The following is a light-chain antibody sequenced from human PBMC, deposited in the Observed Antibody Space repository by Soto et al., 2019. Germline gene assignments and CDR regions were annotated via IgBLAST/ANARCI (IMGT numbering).Light chain of an antibody. V-gene: IGKV1-5*01. CDR2: DAT. J-gene: IGKJ2*01. CDR3: QQYDTSSYT. Sequence: DIQMTQSPSTLSASVGDRVTITCRASQSVGRWLAWYQQRPGNAPKFLIYDATSLESGVPSRFSGSGSGTEFTLTISSMQPDDFATYYCQQYDTSSYTFGQGTKLEIK. CDR1: QSVGRW.